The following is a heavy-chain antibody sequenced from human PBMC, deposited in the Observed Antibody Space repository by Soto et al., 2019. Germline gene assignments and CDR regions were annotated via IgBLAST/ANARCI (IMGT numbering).Heavy chain of an antibody. J-gene: IGHJ4*02. CDR1: GDSVSGSY. CDR3: ARGGARSTYLPH. CDR2: IIDSGTT. Sequence: QVQLQESGPGLVKASETLSLTCTVSGDSVSGSYWSWIRQPPGKGLEWIAFIIDSGTTNYTPALRSRATIPVDTPRTQCALRMTSVTAAATAVYYCARGGARSTYLPHWGQGTLVTVSS. D-gene: IGHD1-26*01. V-gene: IGHV4-59*02.